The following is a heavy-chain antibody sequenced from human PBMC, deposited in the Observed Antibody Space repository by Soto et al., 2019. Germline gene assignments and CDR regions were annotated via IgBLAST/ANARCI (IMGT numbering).Heavy chain of an antibody. J-gene: IGHJ4*02. CDR1: GGSISSYY. V-gene: IGHV4-59*01. CDR3: VRDTRLPYSSGWYGGFDY. Sequence: SETLSLTCTVSGGSISSYYWSWIRQPPGKGLEWIGYIYYSGSTNYNPSLKSRVTISVDTSKNQFSLKLSSVTAADTAVYYCVRDTRLPYSSGWYGGFDYWGQGTLVTVSS. CDR2: IYYSGST. D-gene: IGHD6-19*01.